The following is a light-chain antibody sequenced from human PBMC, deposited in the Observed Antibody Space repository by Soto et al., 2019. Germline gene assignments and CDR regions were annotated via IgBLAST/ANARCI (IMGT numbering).Light chain of an antibody. J-gene: IGKJ5*01. CDR2: AAS. Sequence: DIQMTQSPSSVSASVGDRVTITCRASQNIDKWIAWYQQKPGKAPKLLIYAASSLRGGVPSRFSGSGPRTDFTLTISSLQPEDFATYSCQHARSFPITFGQGTRLE. CDR1: QNIDKW. CDR3: QHARSFPIT. V-gene: IGKV1-12*01.